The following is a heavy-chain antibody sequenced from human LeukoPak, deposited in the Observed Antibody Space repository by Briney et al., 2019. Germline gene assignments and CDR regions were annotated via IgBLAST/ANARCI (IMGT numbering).Heavy chain of an antibody. V-gene: IGHV4-61*02. Sequence: SETLSLTCTVSGGSISSGSYYWSWIRQPAGKGLEWIGRIYTSGSTNYNPSLKSRVTISVDTSKNQFSLKLSSVTAADTAVYYCARYDVWGTYRAFDYWGQGTLVTVSS. D-gene: IGHD3-16*02. CDR1: GGSISSGSYY. J-gene: IGHJ4*02. CDR2: IYTSGST. CDR3: ARYDVWGTYRAFDY.